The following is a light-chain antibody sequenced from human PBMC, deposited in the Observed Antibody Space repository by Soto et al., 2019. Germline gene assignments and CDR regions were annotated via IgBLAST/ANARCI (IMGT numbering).Light chain of an antibody. J-gene: IGLJ3*02. CDR3: SSYTSSSTWV. Sequence: QSVLTQPASVSGSPGQSITISCTGTSSDVGGYNYVSWYQQHPDKAPKLMIYEVSNRPSGVSNRFSGSKSGNTASLTISGLQAEDEADYYCSSYTSSSTWVFGGGTKLT. CDR2: EVS. V-gene: IGLV2-14*01. CDR1: SSDVGGYNY.